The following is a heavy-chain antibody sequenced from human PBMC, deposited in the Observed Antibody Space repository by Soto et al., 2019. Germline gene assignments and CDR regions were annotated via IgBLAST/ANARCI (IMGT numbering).Heavy chain of an antibody. CDR3: ARDQSGYYEDY. D-gene: IGHD3-22*01. CDR2: ISYDGSNK. V-gene: IGHV3-30-3*01. CDR1: GFTFSSYA. J-gene: IGHJ4*02. Sequence: QVQLVESGGGVVQPGRSLRLSCAASGFTFSSYAMHWVRQAPGKGLEWVAVISYDGSNKYYADSVKGRFTISRDNSKKTLYLQMNSLRAEDTAVYYCARDQSGYYEDYWGQGTLVTVSS.